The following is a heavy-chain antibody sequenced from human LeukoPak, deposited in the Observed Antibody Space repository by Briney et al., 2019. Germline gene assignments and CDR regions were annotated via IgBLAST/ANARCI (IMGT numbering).Heavy chain of an antibody. CDR1: GFTFSSYS. V-gene: IGHV3-30*18. CDR2: ISNDGSRK. D-gene: IGHD3-9*01. CDR3: AKDYYDILTGHYGPDY. J-gene: IGHJ4*02. Sequence: GGSLRLSCAASGFTFSSYSMNWVRHAPGKGLEWVAVISNDGSRKHHADSVKGRFSISRDNSMNTLYLQMNSLRPEDTAVYYCAKDYYDILTGHYGPDYWGQGTLVTVSS.